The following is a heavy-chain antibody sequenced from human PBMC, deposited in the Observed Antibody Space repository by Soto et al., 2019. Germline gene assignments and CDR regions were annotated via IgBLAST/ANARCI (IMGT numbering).Heavy chain of an antibody. J-gene: IGHJ6*03. Sequence: GGSLRLSCAASGFTFSSYSMNWVRQAPGKGLEWVSSISSSSSYIYYADSVKGRFTISRDNAKNSLYLQMNSLRAEDTAVYYCARGMVRGVIVYYYYYYYMDVWGKGTTVTVSS. D-gene: IGHD3-10*01. V-gene: IGHV3-21*01. CDR2: ISSSSSYI. CDR3: ARGMVRGVIVYYYYYYYMDV. CDR1: GFTFSSYS.